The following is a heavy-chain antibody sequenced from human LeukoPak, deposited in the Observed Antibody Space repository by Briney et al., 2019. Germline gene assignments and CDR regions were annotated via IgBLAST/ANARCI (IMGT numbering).Heavy chain of an antibody. Sequence: SETLSLTCTVSGGSISSSTYYWGWIRQPPGKGLEWIGSIYYSGSTYNNPSLKSRVTIFVDTSKNQFSLKLSSVTATDTAVYYCARIYGDYDDAFDVWGQGTMVTVSS. J-gene: IGHJ3*01. CDR3: ARIYGDYDDAFDV. V-gene: IGHV4-39*01. CDR2: IYYSGST. D-gene: IGHD4-17*01. CDR1: GGSISSSTYY.